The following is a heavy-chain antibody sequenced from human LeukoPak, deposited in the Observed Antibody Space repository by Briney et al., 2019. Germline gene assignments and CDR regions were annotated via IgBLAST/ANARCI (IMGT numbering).Heavy chain of an antibody. V-gene: IGHV1-2*02. J-gene: IGHJ4*02. CDR2: INPNNGDT. CDR1: GYTFTGYY. CDR3: ERYGYYFDY. Sequence: ASVKVSCKASGYTFTGYYLHWGRQAPGQGLEWMGWINPNNGDTKYAQKFQGRVTMTRDTSITTAYMELSRLTSDDTAVYYCERYGYYFDYWGQGTLVTVSS. D-gene: IGHD5-24*01.